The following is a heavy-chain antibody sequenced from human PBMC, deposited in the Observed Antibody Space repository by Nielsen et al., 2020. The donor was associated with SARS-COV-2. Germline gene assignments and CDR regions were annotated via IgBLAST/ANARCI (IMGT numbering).Heavy chain of an antibody. D-gene: IGHD4-23*01. J-gene: IGHJ4*02. CDR2: IYYSGST. V-gene: IGHV4-30-4*01. CDR1: GGSISSGDYY. Sequence: SETLSLTCTVSGGSISSGDYYWSWIRQPPGKGLEWIGYIYYSGSTYYNPSLKSRVTISVDTSKNQFSLKLSSVTAADTAVYYCARGQFGGNFGYWGQGTLVTVSS. CDR3: ARGQFGGNFGY.